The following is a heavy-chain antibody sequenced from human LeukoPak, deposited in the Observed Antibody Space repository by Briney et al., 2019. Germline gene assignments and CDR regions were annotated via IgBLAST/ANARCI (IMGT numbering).Heavy chain of an antibody. CDR1: GGSISSYY. CDR2: MYYSGST. Sequence: SETLSLTCTVSGGSISSYYSSWIRQPPGKGLEWIGYMYYSGSTNYNHSLRSRVTISVDTSKSQFSLKLSSVAAADTGVYYCARGDRDLYYYDRTTRGAFDIWGQGTMVTVSS. J-gene: IGHJ3*02. CDR3: ARGDRDLYYYDRTTRGAFDI. D-gene: IGHD3-22*01. V-gene: IGHV4-59*01.